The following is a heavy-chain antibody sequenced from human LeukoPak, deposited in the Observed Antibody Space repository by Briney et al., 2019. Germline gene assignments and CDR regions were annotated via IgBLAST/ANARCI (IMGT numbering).Heavy chain of an antibody. Sequence: GGSLRLSCAASGFTVTSNYMSWVRQAPGKGLEWVANIKQDGSEKYYVDSVKGRFTISRDNAKNSLYLQMNSLRAEDTAVYYCATLGYCSSTSCPSPYYYYGMDVWGQGTTVTVSS. CDR1: GFTVTSNY. V-gene: IGHV3-7*01. CDR2: IKQDGSEK. D-gene: IGHD2-2*01. J-gene: IGHJ6*02. CDR3: ATLGYCSSTSCPSPYYYYGMDV.